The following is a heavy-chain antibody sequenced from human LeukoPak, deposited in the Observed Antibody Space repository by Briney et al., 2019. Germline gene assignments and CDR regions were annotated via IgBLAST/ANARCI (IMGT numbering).Heavy chain of an antibody. J-gene: IGHJ4*02. CDR1: GGSISSYY. CDR2: IYNSVTT. V-gene: IGHV4-59*01. Sequence: SETLSFTCTVSGGSISSYYCTWFRQPPGKGLEWIGYIYNSVTTNYNPSLKSRVTISVDMSKNQFSLRLSSVTATDTAVYYCVTGGGWLPDYWGQGTLVTVSS. D-gene: IGHD3-22*01. CDR3: VTGGGWLPDY.